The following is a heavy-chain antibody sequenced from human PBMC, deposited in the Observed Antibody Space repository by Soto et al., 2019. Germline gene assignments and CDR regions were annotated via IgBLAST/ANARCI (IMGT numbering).Heavy chain of an antibody. CDR2: FYGGGTT. V-gene: IGHV3-53*01. D-gene: IGHD1-26*01. CDR3: AKDSGSYSVNGAFDI. CDR1: GFAVSGYC. J-gene: IGHJ3*02. Sequence: GGSLRLSCAASGFAVSGYCMNWVRQAPGKGLEWVSIFYGGGTTYYADSVKGRFTISRDNSKNTLYLQMNSLRVEDTAVYYCAKDSGSYSVNGAFDIWGQGTTVTVSS.